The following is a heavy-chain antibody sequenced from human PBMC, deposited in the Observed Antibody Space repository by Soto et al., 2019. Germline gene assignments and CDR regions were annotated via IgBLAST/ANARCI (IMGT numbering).Heavy chain of an antibody. V-gene: IGHV3-23*01. D-gene: IGHD6-19*01. J-gene: IGHJ6*02. CDR2: ISGSGGNT. CDR1: GFTFSSYA. CDR3: AKGRAPSGWYPPYYYGMDV. Sequence: EVQLLESGGGLVQPGGSLRLSCAASGFTFSSYAMSWVRQAPGKGLECVSTISGSGGNTYYADSVRGRFTISRDNSTHSLYLHINSLRAEDTAVYYCAKGRAPSGWYPPYYYGMDVWGQGTTVTVYS.